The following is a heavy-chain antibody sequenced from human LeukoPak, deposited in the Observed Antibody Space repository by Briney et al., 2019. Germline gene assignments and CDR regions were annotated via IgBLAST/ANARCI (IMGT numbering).Heavy chain of an antibody. D-gene: IGHD1-20*01. CDR2: IYTTGST. V-gene: IGHV4-4*07. CDR3: ARHVYTWNFDY. CDR1: GGSITNYY. J-gene: IGHJ4*02. Sequence: SETLSLTCTVSGGSITNYYWSWIRQPAGKGLEWIGRIYTTGSTNYNPSLKSRITMSVDTSKNQFSLRLSSVTAADTAVYYCARHVYTWNFDYWGQGTLVTVSS.